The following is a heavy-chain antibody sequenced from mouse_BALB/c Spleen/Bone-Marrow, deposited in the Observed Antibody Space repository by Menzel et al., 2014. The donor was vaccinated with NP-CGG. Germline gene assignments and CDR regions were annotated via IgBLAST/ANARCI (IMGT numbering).Heavy chain of an antibody. J-gene: IGHJ3*01. CDR1: GYTFTSYW. CDR2: IYPGDGDT. Sequence: VQLQQSGAELARPGASVKLSCKASGYTFTSYWMQWVKQRPGQGLEWIGAIYPGDGDTRYTQKFKGKATLTADKSSSTAYMQLSSLASEDSAVYCCARGWDWFAYWGQETLVTVSA. V-gene: IGHV1-87*01. D-gene: IGHD4-1*01. CDR3: ARGWDWFAY.